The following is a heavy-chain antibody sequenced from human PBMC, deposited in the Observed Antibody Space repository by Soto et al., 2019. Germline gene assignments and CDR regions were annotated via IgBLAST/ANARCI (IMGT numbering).Heavy chain of an antibody. D-gene: IGHD3-9*01. CDR1: GYTFTSYG. V-gene: IGHV1-18*01. Sequence: QVQLVQSGAEVKKPGASVKVSCKDSGYTFTSYGISWVRQAPGQGLEWMGWIRAYKGNKNYAQNLQGRVTMTTETSTRTAYMELSRLRSDDTAVYYWARDPGFRSDYWGKGTLVTVPS. CDR2: IRAYKGNK. J-gene: IGHJ4*02. CDR3: ARDPGFRSDY.